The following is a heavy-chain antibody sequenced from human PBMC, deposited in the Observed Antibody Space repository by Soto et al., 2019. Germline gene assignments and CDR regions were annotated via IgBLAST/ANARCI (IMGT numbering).Heavy chain of an antibody. CDR3: ARTKVGATSYFDY. D-gene: IGHD1-26*01. CDR1: GGSISSSSYY. Sequence: ASETLSLTCTVSGGSISSSSYYWGWIRQPPGKGLEWIGSIYYSGSTYYNPSLKSRVTISVDTSKNQFSLKLSSVTAADTAVYYCARTKVGATSYFDYWGQGTLVTVSS. CDR2: IYYSGST. J-gene: IGHJ4*02. V-gene: IGHV4-39*01.